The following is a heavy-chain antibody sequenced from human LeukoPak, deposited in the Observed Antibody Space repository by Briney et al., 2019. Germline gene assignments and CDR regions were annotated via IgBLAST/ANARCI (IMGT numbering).Heavy chain of an antibody. D-gene: IGHD1-26*01. Sequence: AGGSLRLSCAASRFTFSSYWMSWVRQAPGKGLEWVANIKQDGSEKYYVDSVKGRFTISRDNAKNSLYLQMNSLRAEDTAVYYCATQYSGSYLVDYWGQGTLVTVSS. CDR3: ATQYSGSYLVDY. J-gene: IGHJ4*02. CDR1: RFTFSSYW. V-gene: IGHV3-7*01. CDR2: IKQDGSEK.